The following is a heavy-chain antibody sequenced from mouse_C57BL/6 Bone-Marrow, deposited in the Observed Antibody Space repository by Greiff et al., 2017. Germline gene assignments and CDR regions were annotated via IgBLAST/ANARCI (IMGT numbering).Heavy chain of an antibody. D-gene: IGHD1-1*01. V-gene: IGHV5-16*01. CDR3: ARVHGTTVVAAD. CDR2: INYDGSSP. CDR1: GFTFSSYS. J-gene: IGHJ3*01. Sequence: EVKLVESEGGLVQPGGSMKLSCTASGFTFSSYSMPWVRQVPEKGLEWVANINYDGSSPYSLDSLTGRFIFSRDNDKHILYLQMSMMKAENTATDYCARVHGTTVVAADWGQGTLVTVSA.